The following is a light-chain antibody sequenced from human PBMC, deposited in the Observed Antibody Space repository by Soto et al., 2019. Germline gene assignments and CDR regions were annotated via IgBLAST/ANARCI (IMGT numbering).Light chain of an antibody. CDR2: GAS. Sequence: EILLKQSPATLSLSPWERATLSCRASQSVSSYLAWYQQKPGQAPRLLIYGASTRATGIPDRFSGSGSGTDFTLTISRLETEDSAVYYCQQYGSSHTWTFGHGTKVDIK. CDR3: QQYGSSHTWT. J-gene: IGKJ1*01. V-gene: IGKV3-20*01. CDR1: QSVSSY.